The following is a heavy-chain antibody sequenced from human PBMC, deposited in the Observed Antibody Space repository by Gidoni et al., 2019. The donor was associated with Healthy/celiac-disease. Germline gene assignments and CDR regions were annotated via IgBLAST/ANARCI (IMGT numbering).Heavy chain of an antibody. D-gene: IGHD3-10*01. CDR1: GGTCSSYA. J-gene: IGHJ6*02. CDR3: ASIGGSGSSPSLYYYYGMDV. CDR2: IIPIFGTA. V-gene: IGHV1-69*01. Sequence: QVQLVQSGAEVTKPGPSVKVFCKASGGTCSSYATTWVRLAPGQGLEWMGGIIPIFGTANYAQKFQGRVTITADECTSTAYMELSSLRSEDTAVYYCASIGGSGSSPSLYYYYGMDVWGQGTTVTVSS.